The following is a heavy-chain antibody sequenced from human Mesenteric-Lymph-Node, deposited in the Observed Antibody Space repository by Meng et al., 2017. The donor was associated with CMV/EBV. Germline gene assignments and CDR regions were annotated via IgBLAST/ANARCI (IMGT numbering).Heavy chain of an antibody. CDR2: IKQDGSEK. Sequence: SVGLSCAASGFTFSSYWMSWVRQAPGKGLEWVANIKQDGSEKYYVDSVKGRFTISRDNAKDSLDLQMNSLRAEDTAVYYCARDRPLASWGQGTLVTVSS. D-gene: IGHD1-26*01. CDR1: GFTFSSYW. CDR3: ARDRPLAS. J-gene: IGHJ4*02. V-gene: IGHV3-7*01.